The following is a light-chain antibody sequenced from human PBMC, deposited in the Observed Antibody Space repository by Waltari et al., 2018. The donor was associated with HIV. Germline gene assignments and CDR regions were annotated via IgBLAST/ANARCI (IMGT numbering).Light chain of an antibody. V-gene: IGKV3-15*01. CDR2: GAF. CDR1: QSVRSN. CDR3: QQYGNWYT. Sequence: EIVMTQSPVTLSVSPGARATLSCRASQSVRSNLAWYQQKPGQAPSLLIYGAFTRATGIPARFSGSGSGTEFTLTISSLQSEDFAVYYCQQYGNWYTFGQGTKLEIK. J-gene: IGKJ2*01.